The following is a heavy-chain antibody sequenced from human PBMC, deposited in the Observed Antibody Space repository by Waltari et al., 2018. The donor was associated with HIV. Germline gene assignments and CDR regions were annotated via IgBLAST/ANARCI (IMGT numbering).Heavy chain of an antibody. CDR1: GGAISNYY. CDR3: ARGGVNWNYDY. J-gene: IGHJ4*02. CDR2: IFYSGTT. D-gene: IGHD1-7*01. Sequence: QVQLQESGPGLVKTSETLSLTCTVSGGAISNYYWRWLRQPPGKGLEWIGYIFYSGTTNYNPSLKSRVTISIDTSKNQFSLNLTSVTAADTALYYCARGGVNWNYDYWGQGTLVTVSS. V-gene: IGHV4-59*01.